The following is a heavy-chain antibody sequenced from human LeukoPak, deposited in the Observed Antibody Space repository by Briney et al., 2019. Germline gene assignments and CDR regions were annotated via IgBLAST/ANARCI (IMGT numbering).Heavy chain of an antibody. CDR3: ATLSGDSHGYDY. CDR1: GFTFSRYW. V-gene: IGHV3-74*01. Sequence: GGSLRLSCAASGFTFSRYWMHWVRQAPGKGLVWVSRINPDGTTTTYADSVKGRFTISRDNSKNTLYLQINSLRAEDTAVYYCATLSGDSHGYDYWGLGTLVTVSS. CDR2: INPDGTTT. J-gene: IGHJ4*02. D-gene: IGHD5-18*01.